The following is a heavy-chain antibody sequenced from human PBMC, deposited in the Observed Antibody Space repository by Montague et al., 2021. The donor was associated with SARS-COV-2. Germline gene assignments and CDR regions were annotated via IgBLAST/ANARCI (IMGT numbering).Heavy chain of an antibody. CDR3: ARIFGGGDCDGSGVFDI. D-gene: IGHD2-21*02. J-gene: IGHJ3*02. Sequence: TLSLTCTVSGYSIDRGGYFWSWIRQHPGKGLECIGFIYYSGSADYNPSLESRVSISVDRSKNQFSLKLSAVTAADTAVYYCARIFGGGDCDGSGVFDIWGQGTMVTVSS. CDR2: IYYSGSA. CDR1: GYSIDRGGYF. V-gene: IGHV4-31*03.